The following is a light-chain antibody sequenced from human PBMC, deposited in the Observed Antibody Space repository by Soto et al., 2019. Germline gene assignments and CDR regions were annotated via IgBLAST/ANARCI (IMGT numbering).Light chain of an antibody. CDR1: SNDVGAYHY. J-gene: IGLJ1*01. V-gene: IGLV2-11*01. CDR2: DVT. CDR3: CSYADNDFYV. Sequence: QSALTQPRSVSGSPGQSVTISCTGTSNDVGAYHYVSWYQHHPGKAPKLIIYDVTQRPSGIPDRFSGSKSGNTASLTISGLQADDEADYHCCSYADNDFYVFGTGTKLTVL.